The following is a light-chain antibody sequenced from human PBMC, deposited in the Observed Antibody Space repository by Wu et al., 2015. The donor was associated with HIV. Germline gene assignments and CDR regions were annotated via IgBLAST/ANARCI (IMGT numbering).Light chain of an antibody. CDR1: QDINKY. J-gene: IGKJ2*03. V-gene: IGKV1-33*01. CDR3: RQYDDLPYS. CDR2: DAS. Sequence: DIQMTQSPSSLSASVGDRVIISCQASQDINKYLSWYQHKPGKAPKVLISDASNLETGVPSRFSGSGFGTHLTFTISSLQPEDIATYYCRQYDDLPYSFGQGTKLEIK.